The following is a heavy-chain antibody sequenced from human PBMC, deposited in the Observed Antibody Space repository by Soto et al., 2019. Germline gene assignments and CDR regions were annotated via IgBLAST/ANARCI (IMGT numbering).Heavy chain of an antibody. D-gene: IGHD3-10*01. J-gene: IGHJ4*02. CDR3: ATLWGTHVGSVYGSGSQQGVDY. V-gene: IGHV1-69*02. Sequence: ASVKVSCKASGGTFSSYTISWVRQAPGQGLEWMGRIIPILGIANYAQKFQGRVTITADKSTSTAYMELSSLRSEDTAVYYCATLWGTHVGSVYGSGSQQGVDYWGQGTLVTVSS. CDR2: IIPILGIA. CDR1: GGTFSSYT.